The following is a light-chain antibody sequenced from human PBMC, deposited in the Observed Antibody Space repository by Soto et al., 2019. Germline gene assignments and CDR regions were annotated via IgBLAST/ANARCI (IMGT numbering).Light chain of an antibody. CDR1: QSISSS. J-gene: IGKJ1*01. CDR2: KAS. Sequence: DIQMTQSPSTLSASVGDRVTITCRASQSISSSLAWYQQKPGKAPKLLIYKASSLESGVPSRFSGSGSGTEFTLTISSVQPDEFATYYCQQYNSFWTFGQGTKVEI. CDR3: QQYNSFWT. V-gene: IGKV1-5*03.